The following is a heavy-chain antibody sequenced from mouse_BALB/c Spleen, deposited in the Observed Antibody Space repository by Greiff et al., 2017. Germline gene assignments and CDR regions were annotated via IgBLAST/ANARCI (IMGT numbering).Heavy chain of an antibody. V-gene: IGHV14-3*02. Sequence: DVKLVESGAELVKPGASVKLSCTASGFNIKDTYMHWVKQRPEQGLEWIGRIDPANGNTKYDPKFQGKATITADTSSNTAYLQLSSLTSEDTAVYYCARGGYSDYWGQGTTLTVSS. CDR3: ARGGYSDY. J-gene: IGHJ2*01. CDR1: GFNIKDTY. D-gene: IGHD2-2*01. CDR2: IDPANGNT.